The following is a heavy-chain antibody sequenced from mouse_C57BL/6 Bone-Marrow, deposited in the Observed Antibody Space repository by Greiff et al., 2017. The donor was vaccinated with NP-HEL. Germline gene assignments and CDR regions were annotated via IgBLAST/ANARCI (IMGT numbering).Heavy chain of an antibody. CDR3: ARGKVDSYYFDY. J-gene: IGHJ2*01. CDR2: IYPGGGYT. CDR1: GYTFTNYW. V-gene: IGHV1-63*01. D-gene: IGHD3-2*01. Sequence: QVQLQQSGAELVRPGTSVKMSCKASGYTFTNYWIGWAKQRPGHGLEWIGDIYPGGGYTNSNEKFKGKATLTADKSSSTAYMQFSSLTSEDSAIYYCARGKVDSYYFDYWGQGTTLTVSS.